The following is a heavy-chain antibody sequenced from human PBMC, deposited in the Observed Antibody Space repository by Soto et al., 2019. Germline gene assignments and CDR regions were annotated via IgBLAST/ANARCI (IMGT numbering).Heavy chain of an antibody. D-gene: IGHD2-21*02. V-gene: IGHV1-2*04. J-gene: IGHJ6*02. CDR1: GYSFTDHY. CDR2: INPNTGVT. CDR3: VRSPDDFRYGLDV. Sequence: QAQLVQSGADVKKPGASVKVSCKASGYSFTDHYMHWVRQAPGQGLEWLGWINPNTGVTHFAQKFQGWVTLTRHPSINTAYMELTRLQSDDSAFCYLVRSPDDFRYGLDVWGQGTTVTVSS.